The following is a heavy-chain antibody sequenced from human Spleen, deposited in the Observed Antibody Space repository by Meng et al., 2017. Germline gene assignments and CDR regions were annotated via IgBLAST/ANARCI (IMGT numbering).Heavy chain of an antibody. J-gene: IGHJ6*02. CDR2: ISWDGGST. Sequence: GESLKISCAASGYTFDDYAMHWVRQAPGKGLEWVSLISWDGGSTYYADSVKGRFTISRDNSKNSLYLQMNSLRAEDTALYYCAKGDYGMDVWGQGTTVTVSS. CDR3: AKGDYGMDV. V-gene: IGHV3-43D*04. CDR1: GYTFDDYA.